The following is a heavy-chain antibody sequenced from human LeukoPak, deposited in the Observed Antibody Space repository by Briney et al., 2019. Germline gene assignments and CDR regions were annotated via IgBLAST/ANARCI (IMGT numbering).Heavy chain of an antibody. CDR1: GFTFSSYG. CDR2: ISYDGSNK. CDR3: AKDGPQTVTTTRYYYYGMDV. V-gene: IGHV3-30*18. J-gene: IGHJ6*04. Sequence: GRSLRLSCAASGFTFSSYGMHWVRQAPGKGLEWVAVISYDGSNKYYADSVKGRFTISRDNSKNTLYLQMNSLRAEDTAVYYCAKDGPQTVTTTRYYYYGMDVLGKGTTVTVSS. D-gene: IGHD4-17*01.